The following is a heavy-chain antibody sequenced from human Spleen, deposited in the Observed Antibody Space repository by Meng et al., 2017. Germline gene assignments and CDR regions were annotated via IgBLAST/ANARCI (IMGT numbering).Heavy chain of an antibody. CDR1: GGSISSYY. CDR2: IYYSGNT. Sequence: SETLSLTCTVSGGSISSYYWSWIRQPPGKGLEWIAYIYYSGNTNYNPSLKSRVTISVDTSKSQFSLKLSSVTAADTAVYYCARIYCTGGSCYYFDFWGQATLVTVSS. CDR3: ARIYCTGGSCYYFDF. V-gene: IGHV4-59*01. D-gene: IGHD2-15*01. J-gene: IGHJ4*02.